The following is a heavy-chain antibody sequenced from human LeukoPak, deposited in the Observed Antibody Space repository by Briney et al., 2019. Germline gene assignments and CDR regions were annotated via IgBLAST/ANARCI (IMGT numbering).Heavy chain of an antibody. Sequence: PGGSLRLSCAASGFTFNNYEMNWVRQAPGKGLEWVSSISSSSSYIYYADSVKGRFTISRDNAKNSLYLQMNSLRAEDTAVYYCAPIAAAGTDYWGQGTLVTVSS. D-gene: IGHD6-13*01. CDR3: APIAAAGTDY. V-gene: IGHV3-21*01. J-gene: IGHJ4*02. CDR1: GFTFNNYE. CDR2: ISSSSSYI.